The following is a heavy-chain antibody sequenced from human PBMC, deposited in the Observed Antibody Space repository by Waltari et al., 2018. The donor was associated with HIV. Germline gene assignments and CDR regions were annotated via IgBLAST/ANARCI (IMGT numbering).Heavy chain of an antibody. CDR2: IRTKPYTFAT. V-gene: IGHV3-73*02. CDR1: GFTFSDSS. CDR3: TTAPGGDY. J-gene: IGHJ4*02. Sequence: VQLVESGGGLVQPGGSLKLSCAASGFTFSDSSVHWVRQASGKGLELVGHIRTKPYTFATIYAESVKGRFTFSRDDSKNTAYLEMDSLKTEDTAMYYCTTAPGGDYWGQGTLVTVSS. D-gene: IGHD3-16*01.